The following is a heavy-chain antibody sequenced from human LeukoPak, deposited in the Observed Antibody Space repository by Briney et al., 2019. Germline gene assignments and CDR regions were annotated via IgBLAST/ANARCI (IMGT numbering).Heavy chain of an antibody. CDR1: GGSFSGYY. CDR3: ARHYYMDV. J-gene: IGHJ6*03. Sequence: SETLSLTCAVYGGSFSGYYWSWIRQPPGKGLEWIGEINHSGSTNYNPSLKSRVTISVDTSKNQFSLKLSSVTAAHTAVYYCARHYYMDVWGRGTTVTVSS. CDR2: INHSGST. V-gene: IGHV4-34*01.